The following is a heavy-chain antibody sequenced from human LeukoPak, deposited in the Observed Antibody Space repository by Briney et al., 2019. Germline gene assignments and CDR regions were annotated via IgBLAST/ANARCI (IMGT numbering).Heavy chain of an antibody. Sequence: SETLSLTCTVSGGSFSSYYWSWIRQPPGKGLEWIGYIYYSGSTNYNPSLKSRVTISVDTSKNQFSLKLSSVTAADTAVYYCASALLWFGEQIDYWGQGTLVTVSS. J-gene: IGHJ4*02. CDR1: GGSFSSYY. D-gene: IGHD3-10*01. CDR2: IYYSGST. V-gene: IGHV4-59*12. CDR3: ASALLWFGEQIDY.